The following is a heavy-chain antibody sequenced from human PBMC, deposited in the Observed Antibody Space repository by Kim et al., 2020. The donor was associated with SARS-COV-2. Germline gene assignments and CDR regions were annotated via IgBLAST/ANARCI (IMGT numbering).Heavy chain of an antibody. CDR2: IYYSGST. CDR3: ARHRSRDDWNYHGMDV. CDR1: GASISNFY. D-gene: IGHD1-7*01. J-gene: IGHJ6*02. Sequence: SETLSLTCTVSGASISNFYWTWIRQSPGKGLEWIGDIYYSGSTIYHPSFKSRDTMSVDTSKKQFSLRLSSVTAADTAVYYCARHRSRDDWNYHGMDVWGQGPTLTVSS. V-gene: IGHV4-59*13.